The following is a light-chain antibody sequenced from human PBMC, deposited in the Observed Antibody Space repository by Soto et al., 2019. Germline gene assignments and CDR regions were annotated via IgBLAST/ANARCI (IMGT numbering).Light chain of an antibody. Sequence: DIVMTQSPDSLAVSLGERATINCKSSQSVLYSSNNKNYLAWYQQKPGQPPKLLIYWASTRESVVPDRFSGSGSGTDFTLTISSLQAEDVAVYYCQQYSSTPYTFGHGTNVDIK. J-gene: IGKJ3*01. CDR3: QQYSSTPYT. CDR1: QSVLYSSNNKNY. V-gene: IGKV4-1*01. CDR2: WAS.